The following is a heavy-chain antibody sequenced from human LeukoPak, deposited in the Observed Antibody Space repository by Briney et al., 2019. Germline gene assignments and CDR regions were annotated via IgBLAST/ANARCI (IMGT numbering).Heavy chain of an antibody. V-gene: IGHV1-46*01. CDR1: GYTFTSYY. CDR3: ARGEYDILTGHRLGY. Sequence: ASVKVSCKASGYTFTSYYMHWVRQAPGQGLEWMGIINPSGGSTSYAQKFQGRVTMTRGTSTSTVYMELSSLRSEDTAVYYCARGEYDILTGHRLGYWGQGTLVTVSS. D-gene: IGHD3-9*01. J-gene: IGHJ4*02. CDR2: INPSGGST.